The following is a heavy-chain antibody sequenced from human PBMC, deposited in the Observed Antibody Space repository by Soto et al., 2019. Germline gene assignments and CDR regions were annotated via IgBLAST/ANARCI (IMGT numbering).Heavy chain of an antibody. J-gene: IGHJ4*01. D-gene: IGHD3-22*01. Sequence: PSETLSLTCTFSCGSIISGGYYWSWIRQHPGKGLEWIGYIYYGGSTYYNPSLKSRATISGDTSKNQFSLKLSSVTAADTAVYYCARGGYYYENSGQNAYDYWGQGILVTVSS. CDR2: IYYGGST. V-gene: IGHV4-31*03. CDR1: CGSIISGGYY. CDR3: ARGGYYYENSGQNAYDY.